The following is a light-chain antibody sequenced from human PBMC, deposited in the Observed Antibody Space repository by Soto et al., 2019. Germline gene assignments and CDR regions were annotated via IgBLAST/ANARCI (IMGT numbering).Light chain of an antibody. J-gene: IGLJ2*01. CDR1: ALPNQF. Sequence: SYELTQPPSVSVSPGQTARISCSGDALPNQFGYWYQQKPGQAPVLVIYKDNVRPSGIPERFSGSSSGTTVTLTISGVQAEDEADYYCQSVDSSGHYVTFGGGTKLTVL. V-gene: IGLV3-25*02. CDR3: QSVDSSGHYVT. CDR2: KDN.